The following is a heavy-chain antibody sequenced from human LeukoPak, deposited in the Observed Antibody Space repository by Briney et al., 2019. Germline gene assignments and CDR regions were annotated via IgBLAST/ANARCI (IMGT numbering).Heavy chain of an antibody. CDR1: GFTFSSYA. CDR2: ISSSGNTI. CDR3: ARGPSIAARYDAFDI. Sequence: GGSLRLSCAASGFTFSSYAMSWVRQAPGKGLEWVSYISSSGNTISYADSVKGRFTISRDNAKNSLYLQVISLRAEDTAVYYCARGPSIAARYDAFDIWGQGTMVTVSS. J-gene: IGHJ3*02. D-gene: IGHD6-6*01. V-gene: IGHV3-48*03.